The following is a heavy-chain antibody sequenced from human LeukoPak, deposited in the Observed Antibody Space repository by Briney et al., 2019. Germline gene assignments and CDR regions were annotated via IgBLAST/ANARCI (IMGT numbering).Heavy chain of an antibody. Sequence: NTSETLSLTCTVFDPSISNFYWSWIRQPPGRGLEWVGSTNYSGATNYNPSLKSRVTMSIDTSKNQVSLKLNSVTAADTAVYYCARGHYYDSSGYSVGFYFDYWGQGTLVTVSS. V-gene: IGHV4-59*01. CDR3: ARGHYYDSSGYSVGFYFDY. CDR1: DPSISNFY. CDR2: TNYSGAT. D-gene: IGHD3-22*01. J-gene: IGHJ4*02.